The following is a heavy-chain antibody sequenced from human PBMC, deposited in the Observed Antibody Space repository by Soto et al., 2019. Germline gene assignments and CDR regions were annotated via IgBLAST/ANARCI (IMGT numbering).Heavy chain of an antibody. Sequence: QVQLVQSGAEVKKPGASVKVSCKASGYTFTSYGISWVRQAPGQGLEWMGWISAYNDNTNYAQKLQGRVTMTTDTSTSTAYMELRSLRSDDTAVYYCARGEYDFWSGYSAEGYYGMDVWGQGTTVTVSS. J-gene: IGHJ6*02. CDR1: GYTFTSYG. CDR2: ISAYNDNT. D-gene: IGHD3-3*01. V-gene: IGHV1-18*01. CDR3: ARGEYDFWSGYSAEGYYGMDV.